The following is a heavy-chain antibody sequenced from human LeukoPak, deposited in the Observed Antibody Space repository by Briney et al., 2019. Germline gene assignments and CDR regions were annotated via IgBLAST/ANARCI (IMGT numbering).Heavy chain of an antibody. CDR1: GFTFSSYG. D-gene: IGHD3-10*01. Sequence: GGSLRLSCAASGFTFSSYGMHWVRQAPGKGLEWVAVISYDGSNKYYADSVKGRFTISRDNSKNTLYLQMNSLRAEDTAVYYCAKAQGRRLWFGELLDYWGQGTLVTVSS. CDR3: AKAQGRRLWFGELLDY. CDR2: ISYDGSNK. V-gene: IGHV3-30*18. J-gene: IGHJ4*02.